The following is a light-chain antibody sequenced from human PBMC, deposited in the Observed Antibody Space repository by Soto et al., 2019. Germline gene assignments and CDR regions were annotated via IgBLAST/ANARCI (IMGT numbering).Light chain of an antibody. J-gene: IGKJ3*01. CDR2: WAS. Sequence: EIVMTQSPDSLAVSLGEWTTINCKSSQSVLYTSDNKNYLAWYQQKPGQPPKLLIYWASTRESGVPDRFSGSGSGTDFTLTISYLQAEDVAVYYCQQYYSVPFTFGPGTKVDIK. CDR3: QQYYSVPFT. CDR1: QSVLYTSDNKNY. V-gene: IGKV4-1*01.